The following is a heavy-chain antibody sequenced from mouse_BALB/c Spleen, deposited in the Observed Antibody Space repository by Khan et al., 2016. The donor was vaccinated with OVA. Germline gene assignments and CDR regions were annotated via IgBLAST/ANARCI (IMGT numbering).Heavy chain of an antibody. D-gene: IGHD2-3*01. CDR2: INSNGGIT. J-gene: IGHJ4*01. V-gene: IGHV5-6-3*01. Sequence: EVELEEPGGGLVQPGGSLKLSCAASGLTFSSYGMSWVHKTPDKRLELVATINSNGGITYYPDSVKGRFTISRDNAKNTLHLQMTSLKSEYTAMYYCTRGLYDGFYYYFGMDYWGQGTSVTVSS. CDR1: GLTFSSYG. CDR3: TRGLYDGFYYYFGMDY.